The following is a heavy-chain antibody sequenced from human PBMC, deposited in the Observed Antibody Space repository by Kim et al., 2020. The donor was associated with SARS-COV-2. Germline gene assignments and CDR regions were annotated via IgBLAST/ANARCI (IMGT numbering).Heavy chain of an antibody. Sequence: GNTNYAQKLQGRVTMTTDTSTSTAYMELRSLRSDDTAVYYCARYNDWFDPWGQGTLVTVSS. CDR2: GNT. V-gene: IGHV1-18*01. D-gene: IGHD1-20*01. CDR3: ARYNDWFDP. J-gene: IGHJ5*02.